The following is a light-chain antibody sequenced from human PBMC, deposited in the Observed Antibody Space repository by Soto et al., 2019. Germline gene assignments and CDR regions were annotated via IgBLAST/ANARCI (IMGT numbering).Light chain of an antibody. V-gene: IGKV3-15*01. CDR1: QSVSSN. CDR3: QQYNTWPPYT. J-gene: IGKJ2*01. CDR2: GAS. Sequence: EIVMTQSPANLSVSPGERATLSCRASQSVSSNLAWYQQKPGQGPRLLIYGASTRATGIPARFSGSGSGTEFTLTISILQSEDFAVYYCQQYNTWPPYTFGQGTKVEIK.